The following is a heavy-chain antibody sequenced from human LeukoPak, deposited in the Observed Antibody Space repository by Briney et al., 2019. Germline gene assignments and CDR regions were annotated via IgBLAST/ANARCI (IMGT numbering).Heavy chain of an antibody. CDR2: INHSGST. CDR3: ARAPYVEVDAFDI. D-gene: IGHD3-10*02. CDR1: GGSFSGYY. Sequence: PSETLSLTCAVYGGSFSGYYWSWIRQPPGKGLEWIGEINHSGSTNYNPSLKSRVTISVDTSKNQFSLKLSSVTAADPAVYYCARAPYVEVDAFDIWGQGTMVTVSS. V-gene: IGHV4-34*01. J-gene: IGHJ3*02.